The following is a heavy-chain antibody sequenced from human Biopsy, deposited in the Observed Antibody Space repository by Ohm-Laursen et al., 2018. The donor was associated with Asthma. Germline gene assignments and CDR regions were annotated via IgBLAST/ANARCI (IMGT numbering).Heavy chain of an antibody. CDR1: GGTFNNFA. CDR3: ARCQVGYSSGWSLLLKKIYYSGMDV. CDR2: IMTVFGTT. J-gene: IGHJ6*02. D-gene: IGHD6-19*01. Sequence: SVKVSCKAPGGTFNNFAISWVRQAPGQGLEWLGGIMTVFGTTNYAQKFQGRVTITADESTSTAYMEVTSLRSEDTAVYYCARCQVGYSSGWSLLLKKIYYSGMDVWGQGTAVTVSS. V-gene: IGHV1-69*13.